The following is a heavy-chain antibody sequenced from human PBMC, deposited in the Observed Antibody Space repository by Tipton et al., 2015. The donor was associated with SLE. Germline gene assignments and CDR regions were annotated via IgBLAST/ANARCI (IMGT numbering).Heavy chain of an antibody. CDR3: ATQGGWFDP. Sequence: TLSLTCTVSGGSISCGDYYWSWIRQPPGKGLEWIGYIYYSGNTYYNPSLKSRVTISVDTSKNQFSLKLSSVTAADTAVYYCATQGGWFDPWGQGTLVTVSS. CDR1: GGSISCGDYY. V-gene: IGHV4-30-4*01. CDR2: IYYSGNT. J-gene: IGHJ5*02.